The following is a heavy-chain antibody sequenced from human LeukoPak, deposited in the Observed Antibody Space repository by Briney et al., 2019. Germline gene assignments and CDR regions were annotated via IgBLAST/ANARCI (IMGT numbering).Heavy chain of an antibody. D-gene: IGHD2-2*01. J-gene: IGHJ5*02. CDR1: GFTFSSYA. CDR2: ISGSGGST. CDR3: AKDIVVVPAAMNWFDP. Sequence: GGSLRLSCAASGFTFSSYAMSWVRQAPGKGLEWVSDISGSGGSTYYADSVKGRFTISRDNSKNTLYLQMNSLRAEDTAVYYCAKDIVVVPAAMNWFDPWGQGTLVTVSS. V-gene: IGHV3-23*01.